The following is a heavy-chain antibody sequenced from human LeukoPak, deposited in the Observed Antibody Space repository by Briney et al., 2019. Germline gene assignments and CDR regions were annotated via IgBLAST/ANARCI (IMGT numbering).Heavy chain of an antibody. CDR1: GGSFSGYY. CDR2: INHSGST. CDR3: ARGRTPYYYDSSGYKYYFDY. J-gene: IGHJ4*02. V-gene: IGHV4-34*01. Sequence: SETLSLTCAVYGGSFSGYYWSWIRQPPGKGLEWIGEINHSGSTNYNPSLKSRVTISVDTSKNQFSLKLSSATAADTAVYYCARGRTPYYYDSSGYKYYFDYWGQGTLVTVSS. D-gene: IGHD3-22*01.